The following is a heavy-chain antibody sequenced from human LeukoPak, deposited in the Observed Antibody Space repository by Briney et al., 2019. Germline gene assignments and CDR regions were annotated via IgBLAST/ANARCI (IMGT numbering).Heavy chain of an antibody. CDR3: ARDICPILTYSSGFNWFDP. V-gene: IGHV1-69*04. J-gene: IGHJ5*02. CDR1: GGTFSSYA. CDR2: IIPIFGIA. D-gene: IGHD6-19*01. Sequence: ASVKVSCKASGGTFSSYAISWVRQAPGQGLEWMGRIIPIFGIANYAQKFQGRVTITADKSTSTAYMELSCLRSEDTAVYYCARDICPILTYSSGFNWFDPWGQGTLVTVSS.